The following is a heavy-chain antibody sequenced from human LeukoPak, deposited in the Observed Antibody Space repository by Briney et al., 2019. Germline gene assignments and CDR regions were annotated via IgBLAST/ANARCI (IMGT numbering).Heavy chain of an antibody. Sequence: EAGGSLRLSCAASGFTFSSYTMNWVRQAPGKGLEWVSAISGSGGSTYYADSVKGRFTISRDNSKNTLYLQMNSLRAEDTAVYYCAKDNEDWGATDAFDIWGQGTMVTVSS. CDR1: GFTFSSYT. CDR2: ISGSGGST. CDR3: AKDNEDWGATDAFDI. J-gene: IGHJ3*02. D-gene: IGHD1-26*01. V-gene: IGHV3-23*01.